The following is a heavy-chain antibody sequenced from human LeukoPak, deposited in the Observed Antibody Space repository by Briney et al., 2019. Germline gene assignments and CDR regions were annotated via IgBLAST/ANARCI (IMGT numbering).Heavy chain of an antibody. CDR1: GYTFNSNYG. V-gene: IGHV1-18*01. CDR3: ARDHRQGYSNSLGY. D-gene: IGHD6-13*01. J-gene: IGHJ4*02. CDR2: ISAFSDNT. Sequence: ASVKVSCKASGYTFNSNYGFAWVRQAPGQGLEWLGWISAFSDNTNYAQSLQGRVSLATDTSTTTVYMELRSLTSDDTAMYYCARDHRQGYSNSLGYWGQGTLVTVSS.